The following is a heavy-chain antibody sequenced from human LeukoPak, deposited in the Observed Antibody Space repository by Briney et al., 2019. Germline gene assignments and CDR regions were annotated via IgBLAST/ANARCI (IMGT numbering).Heavy chain of an antibody. CDR2: ISGSGGST. CDR3: AKESGPTYYYYYGMDV. V-gene: IGHV3-23*01. Sequence: GGSLRLSCAASGFTFSSYAMSWVRQAPGKGLEWVSAISGSGGSTYYADSVKGRFTISRDNSKNTLYLQMNSLRAEDTAVYYCAKESGPTYYYYYGMDVWGQGTTVTVSS. J-gene: IGHJ6*02. CDR1: GFTFSSYA.